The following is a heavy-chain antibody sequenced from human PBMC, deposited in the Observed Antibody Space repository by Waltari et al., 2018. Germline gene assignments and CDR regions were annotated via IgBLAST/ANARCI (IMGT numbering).Heavy chain of an antibody. Sequence: QVQLQESGPGLVKPSETLSLTCTVSGYSISSGYYWGWIRQPPGKGLEWIGSINHSGTTYNNPSRKSLVTISVDTSKNQFSLKRSSVTAADTAVYYCARVSAFNYEYYFDYWGQGTLVTVSS. CDR1: GYSISSGYY. CDR2: INHSGTT. CDR3: ARVSAFNYEYYFDY. J-gene: IGHJ4*02. V-gene: IGHV4-38-2*02. D-gene: IGHD3-3*02.